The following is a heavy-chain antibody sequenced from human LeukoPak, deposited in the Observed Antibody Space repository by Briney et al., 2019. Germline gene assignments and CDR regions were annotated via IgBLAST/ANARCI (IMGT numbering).Heavy chain of an antibody. CDR3: ARDFYYDILTGYPTYAFDI. CDR2: IYYSGST. J-gene: IGHJ3*02. D-gene: IGHD3-9*01. V-gene: IGHV4-59*01. Sequence: PSETLSLTCTVSGGSISSYYWSWIRQPPGEGLEWIGYIYYSGSTNYNPSLKSRVTISVDTSKNQFSLKLSSATAADTAVYYCARDFYYDILTGYPTYAFDIWGQGTMVTVSS. CDR1: GGSISSYY.